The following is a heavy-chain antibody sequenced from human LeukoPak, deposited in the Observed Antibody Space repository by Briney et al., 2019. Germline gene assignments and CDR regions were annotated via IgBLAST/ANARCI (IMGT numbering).Heavy chain of an antibody. V-gene: IGHV3-23*01. CDR3: AKVDATYGSGSYYPWVY. CDR1: GFAFRRSA. Sequence: PGGSLRLSCGASGFAFRRSAMRGVREARGKGGEGGSAISGSGDRTYYADSVTGRFTISRDNSKNTLYLQMNTLRAEDTAVYYCAKVDATYGSGSYYPWVYWGQGTPVTVSS. D-gene: IGHD3-10*01. CDR2: ISGSGDRT. J-gene: IGHJ4*02.